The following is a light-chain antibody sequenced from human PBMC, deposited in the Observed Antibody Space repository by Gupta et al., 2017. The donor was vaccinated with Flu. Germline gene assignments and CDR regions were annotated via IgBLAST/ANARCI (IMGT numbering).Light chain of an antibody. CDR1: KDVSSW. Sequence: ARSTIKCRVYKDVSSWLDWYQQRPGRAPRSLIYDTSSLRSGVPSRFSGSGSGTDFTLNISRLQPEDFGTYYCQQDNTCPLAFGGGTKVEI. CDR3: QQDNTCPLA. CDR2: DTS. V-gene: IGKV1D-16*01. J-gene: IGKJ4*01.